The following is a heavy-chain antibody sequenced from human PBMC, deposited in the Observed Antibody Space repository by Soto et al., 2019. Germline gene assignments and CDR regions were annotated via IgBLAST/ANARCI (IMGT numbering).Heavy chain of an antibody. V-gene: IGHV1-69*01. CDR1: GGTFSRHA. CDR3: ARGWGNDRTDYSSAY. J-gene: IGHJ4*02. Sequence: QVQLVQSGAEVRKPGSSVKVSCKASGGTFSRHAISWVRQAPGQGLEWMGGIIPIFGTANHAQKFQGRVTIIADEATSTVYMGLSRLRSEETAIYYCARGWGNDRTDYSSAYWGQGPLFSVSS. CDR2: IIPIFGTA. D-gene: IGHD3-22*01.